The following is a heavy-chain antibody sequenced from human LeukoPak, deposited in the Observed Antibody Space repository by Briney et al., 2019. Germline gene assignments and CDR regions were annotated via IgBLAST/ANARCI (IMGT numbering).Heavy chain of an antibody. CDR1: GGTFSSYA. Sequence: SVKVSCKASGGTFSSYAISWVRQAPGQGLEWMGEIIPIFGTANYAQKLQGRVTLTTDTSTSTAYMELRSLRSDDTAVYYCARDQYYDSKGWFDPWGQGTLVTVSS. V-gene: IGHV1-69*05. J-gene: IGHJ5*02. D-gene: IGHD3-22*01. CDR2: IIPIFGTA. CDR3: ARDQYYDSKGWFDP.